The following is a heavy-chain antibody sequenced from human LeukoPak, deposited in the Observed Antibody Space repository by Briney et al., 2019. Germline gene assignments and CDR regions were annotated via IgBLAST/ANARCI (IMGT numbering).Heavy chain of an antibody. V-gene: IGHV3-23*01. CDR3: AKDTIVRGYSYGGGFDF. CDR2: ISGSSVRT. CDR1: GFTFSSYA. Sequence: GGSLRLSRAASGFTFSSYAMSWVRQAPGKGLEWVSAISGSSVRTFSADSVKGRSTISRDNSKDTLYLEMNSLRAEDTAVYYCAKDTIVRGYSYGGGFDFWGQGTLVTVSS. D-gene: IGHD5-18*01. J-gene: IGHJ4*02.